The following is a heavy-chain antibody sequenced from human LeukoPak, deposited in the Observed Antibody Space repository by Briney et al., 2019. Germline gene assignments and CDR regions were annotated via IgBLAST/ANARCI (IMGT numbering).Heavy chain of an antibody. CDR3: ARDPTLGYCSGGSCYPIPYGMDV. D-gene: IGHD2-15*01. CDR1: GFTFDDYG. J-gene: IGHJ6*02. Sequence: AGGSLRLSCAASGFTFDDYGMSWVRHAPGKGLEWVSGINWNGGSTVYADSVKGRFTISRDNAKNSLYLQMNSLRAEDTALYHCARDPTLGYCSGGSCYPIPYGMDVWGQGTTVTVSS. CDR2: INWNGGST. V-gene: IGHV3-20*01.